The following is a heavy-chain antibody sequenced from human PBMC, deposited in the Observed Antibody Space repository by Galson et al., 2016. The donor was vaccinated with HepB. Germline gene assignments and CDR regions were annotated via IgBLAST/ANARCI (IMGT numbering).Heavy chain of an antibody. CDR2: MSNDGSNK. D-gene: IGHD3-10*01. CDR1: GFTFNNYG. CDR3: AKERSTMVRGGIGFIDF. J-gene: IGHJ4*02. V-gene: IGHV3-30*18. Sequence: SLRLSCAASGFTFNNYGMHWVRQAPGKGLEWLAFMSNDGSNKYYVDSVKGRFTISRDKFRYTLYLQMNSLREEDTAVYYCAKERSTMVRGGIGFIDFWGQGTLVTVSS.